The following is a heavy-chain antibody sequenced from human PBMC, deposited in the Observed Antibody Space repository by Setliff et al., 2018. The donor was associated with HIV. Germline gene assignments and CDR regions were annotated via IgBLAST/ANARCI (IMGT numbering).Heavy chain of an antibody. CDR2: TIPPFGTA. J-gene: IGHJ3*02. V-gene: IGHV1-69*13. D-gene: IGHD3-16*01. CDR1: GGSLSGYA. Sequence: SVKVSCKASGGSLSGYAVSWVRQAPGQGLEWMGGTIPPFGTANYAQKFQGRVTITADESTSTAYMELSSLRSEDTAVYYCATTFMITSPGARVGAFDIWGQGTMVTVSS. CDR3: ATTFMITSPGARVGAFDI.